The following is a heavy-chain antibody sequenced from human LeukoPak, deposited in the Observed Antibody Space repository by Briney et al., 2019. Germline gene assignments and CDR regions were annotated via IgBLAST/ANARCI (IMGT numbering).Heavy chain of an antibody. J-gene: IGHJ3*02. D-gene: IGHD3-10*01. CDR2: INPSGGST. CDR3: ARDGVRGVQYPPTFDDAFDI. Sequence: ASVKVSCKASGYTFTSYYMHWVRQAPGQGLEWMGIINPSGGSTSYAQKFQGRVTMTRDTSTSTVYMELSSLRSEDTAVYYCARDGVRGVQYPPTFDDAFDIWGQGTMVTVSS. V-gene: IGHV1-46*01. CDR1: GYTFTSYY.